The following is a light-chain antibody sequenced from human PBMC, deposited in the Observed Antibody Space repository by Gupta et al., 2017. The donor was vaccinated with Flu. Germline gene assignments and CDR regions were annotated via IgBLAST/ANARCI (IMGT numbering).Light chain of an antibody. CDR2: DAS. CDR3: QQYNNWPRN. V-gene: IGKV3-15*01. CDR1: QSVSSN. Sequence: EMVMTQSPATLSVSPGERATLSCRASQSVSSNLAWYQQQPGQAPRLLIFDASTRATGIPARFSGSGSGTEFTLTSSLQSEDFAIYYCQQYNNWPRNFGQGTKLEIK. J-gene: IGKJ2*01.